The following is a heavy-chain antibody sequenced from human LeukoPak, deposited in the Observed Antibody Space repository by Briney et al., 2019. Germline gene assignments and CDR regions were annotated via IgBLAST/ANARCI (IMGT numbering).Heavy chain of an antibody. CDR1: GFTFSSNY. J-gene: IGHJ4*02. D-gene: IGHD5-18*01. CDR3: AKQGGYSYGYYFDY. Sequence: PGGSLRLSCTVSGFTFSSNYMSWVRQAPGKGLEWVLVIYSGGSTYYADSVKGRFTISRDNSKNTLYLQMNSLRAEDTAVYYCAKQGGYSYGYYFDYWGQGTLVTVSS. V-gene: IGHV3-66*04. CDR2: IYSGGST.